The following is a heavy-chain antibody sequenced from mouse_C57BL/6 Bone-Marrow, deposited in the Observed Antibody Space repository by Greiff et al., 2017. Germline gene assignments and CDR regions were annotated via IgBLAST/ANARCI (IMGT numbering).Heavy chain of an antibody. CDR3: ARDYGSDAMDY. D-gene: IGHD1-1*01. J-gene: IGHJ4*01. V-gene: IGHV1-54*01. CDR1: GYAFTNYL. CDR2: INPGSGGT. Sequence: QVQLKESGAELVRPGTSVKVSCKASGYAFTNYLIEWVKQRPGQGLEWIGVINPGSGGTNYNEKFKGKATLTADKSSSTPYMQLSSLTSEDSAVFSCARDYGSDAMDYWGKGTSVTVSS.